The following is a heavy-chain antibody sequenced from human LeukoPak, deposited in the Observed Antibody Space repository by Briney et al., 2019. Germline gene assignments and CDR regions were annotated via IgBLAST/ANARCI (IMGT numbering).Heavy chain of an antibody. Sequence: PSETLSLTCAVYGGSFSGYYWSWIRQPPGKGLEWIGEINHSGSTNYNPSLKSRVTISVDTSKNQFSLKLSSVTAADTAVYYCARRSSWLLGYWGQGTLVTVSP. D-gene: IGHD3-22*01. CDR3: ARRSSWLLGY. J-gene: IGHJ4*02. CDR2: INHSGST. CDR1: GGSFSGYY. V-gene: IGHV4-34*01.